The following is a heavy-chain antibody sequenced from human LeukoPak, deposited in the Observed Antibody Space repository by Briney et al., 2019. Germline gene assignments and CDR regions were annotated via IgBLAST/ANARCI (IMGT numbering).Heavy chain of an antibody. V-gene: IGHV4-39*07. CDR2: IYYSRNT. CDR1: GGSISSSAFH. Sequence: PSETLSLTCTVSGGSISSSAFHWGWIRQPPGKGLGWIGSIYYSRNTYYNPSLKSRVTISVDTSKNQFSLKLSSVTAADTAVYYCARGGSSGWYDYWGQGTLVTVSS. CDR3: ARGGSSGWYDY. D-gene: IGHD6-19*01. J-gene: IGHJ4*02.